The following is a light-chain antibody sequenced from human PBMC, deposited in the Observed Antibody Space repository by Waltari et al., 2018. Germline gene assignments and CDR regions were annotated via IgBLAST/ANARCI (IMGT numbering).Light chain of an antibody. J-gene: IGLJ3*02. CDR1: SSDVGGYKY. CDR3: SSYTISSTWV. CDR2: EVS. Sequence: QSALTQPASVSGSPGQSITISCTGTSSDVGGYKYVSWYQQHPGKAPKLMIYEVSNRPSGVANRFSGSKSGNTASLTIYGLQAEDEADYYCSSYTISSTWVFGGGTKLTVL. V-gene: IGLV2-14*01.